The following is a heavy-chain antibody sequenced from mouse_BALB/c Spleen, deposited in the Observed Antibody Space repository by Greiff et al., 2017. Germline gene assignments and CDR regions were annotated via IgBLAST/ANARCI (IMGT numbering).Heavy chain of an antibody. V-gene: IGHV5-6-5*01. D-gene: IGHD1-1*01. J-gene: IGHJ3*01. CDR1: GFTFSSYA. Sequence: EVQLVESGGGLVKPGGSLKLSCAASGFTFSSYAMSWVRQTPEKRLEWVASISSGGSTYYPDSVKGRFTISRDNARNILYLQMSSLRSEDTAMYYCAREGYYGSRWFAYWGQGTLVTVSA. CDR2: ISSGGST. CDR3: AREGYYGSRWFAY.